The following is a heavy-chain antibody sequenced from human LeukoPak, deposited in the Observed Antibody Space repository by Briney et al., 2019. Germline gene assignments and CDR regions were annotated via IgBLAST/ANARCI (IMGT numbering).Heavy chain of an antibody. Sequence: ASVKVSCKASGGTFSSYAISWVRQAPGQGLEWMGGIIPIFGTANYAQKLQGRVTMTTDTSTSTAYMELRSLRSDDTAVYYCARALRGGDYYGSGSPPGYWGQGTLVTVSS. CDR3: ARALRGGDYYGSGSPPGY. D-gene: IGHD3-10*01. V-gene: IGHV1-69*05. CDR1: GGTFSSYA. J-gene: IGHJ4*02. CDR2: IIPIFGTA.